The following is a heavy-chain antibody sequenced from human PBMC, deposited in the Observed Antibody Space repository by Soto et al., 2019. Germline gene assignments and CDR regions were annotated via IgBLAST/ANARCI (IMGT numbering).Heavy chain of an antibody. CDR2: IYHAGST. V-gene: IGHV4-4*02. J-gene: IGHJ3*02. D-gene: IGHD3-10*01. CDR1: SGSISGNNW. Sequence: QVQLQESGPGLVKPSGTLSLTSTVTSGSISGNNWWSWVRKFPGKGLEWIGKIYHAGSTNYNRSLMSRVTISVDQSGNQFSLRLKSVTAADTAVYYYAGERGSMTVRGPFDIWGQGTLVNGSS. CDR3: AGERGSMTVRGPFDI.